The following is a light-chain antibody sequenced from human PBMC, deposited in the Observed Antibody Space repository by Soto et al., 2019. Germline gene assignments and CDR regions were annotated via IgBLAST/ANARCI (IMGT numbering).Light chain of an antibody. CDR2: AAS. CDR1: QRISSY. V-gene: IGKV1-39*01. Sequence: DIQMTQSPPSLSASVGDRATITCRASQRISSYLNWYQQKPGKAPKLLIYAASNLQSGVPSRFTGSGSGTDFTLTISSLQPEDFATYYCQQSFRTPLTFGGGTKVDIK. J-gene: IGKJ4*01. CDR3: QQSFRTPLT.